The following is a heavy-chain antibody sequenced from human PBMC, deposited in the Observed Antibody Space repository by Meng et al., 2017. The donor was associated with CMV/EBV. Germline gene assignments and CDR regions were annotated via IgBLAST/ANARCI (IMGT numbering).Heavy chain of an antibody. D-gene: IGHD3-3*01. J-gene: IGHJ4*02. CDR2: ISSSGSTI. V-gene: IGHV3-48*03. Sequence: GGSLRLSCAASGFTFSSYEMNWVRQAPGKGLEWVSYISSSGSTIYYADSVKGRFTISRDNAKNSLYLQMNSLRAEDTAVYYCARVGETYDFLSGYPYYFDYWGQGTLVTVSS. CDR1: GFTFSSYE. CDR3: ARVGETYDFLSGYPYYFDY.